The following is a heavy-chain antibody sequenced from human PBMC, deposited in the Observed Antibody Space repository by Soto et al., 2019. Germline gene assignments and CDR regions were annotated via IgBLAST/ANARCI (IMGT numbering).Heavy chain of an antibody. V-gene: IGHV3-66*01. Sequence: EVQLVESGGGLVQPGGSLRLSCAASGFTVSNNYLSWVRQAPGKGLEWVSTIYSGGSTYYADSVKGRFTISRDNSKNTLYLQMNSQRAEDTAGYYCARGLTGGGHNWFDPWGQGTLVTVSS. CDR2: IYSGGST. CDR3: ARGLTGGGHNWFDP. D-gene: IGHD7-27*01. CDR1: GFTVSNNY. J-gene: IGHJ5*02.